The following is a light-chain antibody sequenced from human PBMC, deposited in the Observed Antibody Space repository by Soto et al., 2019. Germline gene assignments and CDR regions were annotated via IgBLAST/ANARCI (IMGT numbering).Light chain of an antibody. CDR3: TSFTSSNTWV. Sequence: QSALTQPASVSGSPGQSITISCTGTSSDVGGYKDVAWYQQHPGKAPKLMIYEVNNRPSGVSNRFFGSKSGNTASLTISGLQAEDEADYYCTSFTSSNTWVFGGGTKLTVL. CDR2: EVN. CDR1: SSDVGGYKD. V-gene: IGLV2-14*01. J-gene: IGLJ3*02.